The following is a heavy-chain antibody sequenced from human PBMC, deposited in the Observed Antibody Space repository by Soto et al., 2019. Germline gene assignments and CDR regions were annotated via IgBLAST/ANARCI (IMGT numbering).Heavy chain of an antibody. Sequence: QLQLQESGPGLVKPSETLSLTCTVSAGSISSSSYFSGWIRQPPGKGLEWIGTIDYRGSTYYNPSLKRRVTISVDTSKNQFSLTLSSVTAADAAVYACASLLYHSCGYYYVPCWGQGTLVTVSS. CDR2: IDYRGST. CDR3: ASLLYHSCGYYYVPC. J-gene: IGHJ4*02. D-gene: IGHD3-22*01. V-gene: IGHV4-39*01. CDR1: AGSISSSSYF.